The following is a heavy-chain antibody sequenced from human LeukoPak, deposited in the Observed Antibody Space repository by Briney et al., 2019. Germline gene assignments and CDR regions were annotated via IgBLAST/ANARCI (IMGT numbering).Heavy chain of an antibody. CDR3: ARDLIASYGNGIGF. J-gene: IGHJ4*02. V-gene: IGHV1-18*01. CDR2: ISTYNGHT. D-gene: IGHD5-18*01. Sequence: ASVKVSCKASGYTFSNYGISWVRQAPGQGLEWMGWISTYNGHTKYEQKFQGRVVMTTDTSTNTVYMELRSLRSDDAAVYYCARDLIASYGNGIGFWGQGTLVTVSS. CDR1: GYTFSNYG.